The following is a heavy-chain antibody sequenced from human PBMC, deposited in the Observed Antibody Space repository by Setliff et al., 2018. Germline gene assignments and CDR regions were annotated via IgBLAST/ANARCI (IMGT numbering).Heavy chain of an antibody. V-gene: IGHV4-59*13. J-gene: IGHJ3*02. CDR2: IYITGST. Sequence: NPSETLSLTCIVSGGSISGYYWAWVRQPPGKELEWIGRIYITGSTDYNPSLKSRVTISEDTSKNQFSLELSSVTAADTAVYFCARGFSYGVTTYGLEIWGRGTMVTVSS. CDR3: ARGFSYGVTTYGLEI. CDR1: GGSISGYY. D-gene: IGHD3-10*01.